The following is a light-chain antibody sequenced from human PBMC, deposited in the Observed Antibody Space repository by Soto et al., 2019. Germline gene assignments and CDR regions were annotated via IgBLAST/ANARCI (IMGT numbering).Light chain of an antibody. Sequence: QSALTQPPSASGSPGQSVTISCTGTSRDIGGYDYVSWYQQHPGKAPKLIIYEVNKRPSGVPDRFSGSKSGNTASLTVSGLQAEDEADYYCSSYAGSNNLVFAGGTKVTVL. V-gene: IGLV2-8*01. CDR3: SSYAGSNNLV. CDR1: SRDIGGYDY. CDR2: EVN. J-gene: IGLJ3*02.